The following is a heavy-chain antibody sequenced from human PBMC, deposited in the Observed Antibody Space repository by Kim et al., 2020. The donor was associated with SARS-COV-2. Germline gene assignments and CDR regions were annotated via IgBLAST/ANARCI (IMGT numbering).Heavy chain of an antibody. D-gene: IGHD3-10*01. CDR1: GYTFTSYG. CDR2: ISAYNGNT. CDR3: ARERLLLWFGEFYYYGMDV. Sequence: ASVKVSCKASGYTFTSYGISWVRQAPGQGLEWMGWISAYNGNTNYAQKLQGRVTMTTDTSTSTAYMELRSLRSDDTAVYYCARERLLLWFGEFYYYGMDVWGQGTTVTVSS. J-gene: IGHJ6*02. V-gene: IGHV1-18*01.